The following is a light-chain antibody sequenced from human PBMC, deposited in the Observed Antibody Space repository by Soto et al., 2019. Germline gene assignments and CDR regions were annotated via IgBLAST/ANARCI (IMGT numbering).Light chain of an antibody. CDR3: QQYNSWLWT. CDR2: GAS. Sequence: EIVMTQSAATVSVSPGEGATLSCRASQSVSSKLAWYQQKPGQAPRLLIYGASTRATGIPARFSGSGSGTEFTLIISSLQSEDSAVYYCQQYNSWLWTFGQGTKVDIK. J-gene: IGKJ1*01. V-gene: IGKV3-15*01. CDR1: QSVSSK.